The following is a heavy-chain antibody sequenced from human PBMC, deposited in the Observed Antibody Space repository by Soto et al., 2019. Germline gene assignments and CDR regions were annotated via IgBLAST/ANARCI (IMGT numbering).Heavy chain of an antibody. D-gene: IGHD3-22*01. Sequence: GGSLRLSCAASGFTFSSYAMHWVRQAPGKGLEWVAVISYDGSNKYYADSVKGRFTISRDNSKNTLYLQMNSLRAEDTAVYYCARGYYYDSSGPPGYWVQGTLVTVSS. CDR3: ARGYYYDSSGPPGY. J-gene: IGHJ4*02. V-gene: IGHV3-30-3*01. CDR1: GFTFSSYA. CDR2: ISYDGSNK.